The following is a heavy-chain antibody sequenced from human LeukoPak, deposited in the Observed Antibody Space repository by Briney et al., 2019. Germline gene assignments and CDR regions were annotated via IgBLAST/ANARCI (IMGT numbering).Heavy chain of an antibody. CDR2: IWYDGSNK. J-gene: IGHJ4*01. V-gene: IGHV3-33*01. D-gene: IGHD2-2*01. Sequence: PGGPLRLSCAASGFTFSSYGMHWVRQAPGKGLEWVAVIWYDGSNKYYADSVKGRFTISRDNSKNTLYLQMNSQRAEDTAAYYCARAPQYVFYFDYWGQGTLVTVSS. CDR3: ARAPQYVFYFDY. CDR1: GFTFSSYG.